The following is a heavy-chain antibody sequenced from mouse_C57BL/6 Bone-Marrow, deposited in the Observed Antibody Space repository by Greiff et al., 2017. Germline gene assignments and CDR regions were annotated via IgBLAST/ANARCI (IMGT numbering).Heavy chain of an antibody. V-gene: IGHV1-81*01. D-gene: IGHD1-1*02. CDR3: AVSDGYCGSCVSCWYFDV. Sequence: VMLVESGAELARPGASVKLSCKASGYTFTSYGISWVKQRTGQGLEWIGEIYPSSGNTYYNEKFKGKATLTADKSSSTAYMELRSLASEDSAVYYCAVSDGYCGSCVSCWYFDVWGTGTTVTVSS. J-gene: IGHJ1*03. CDR2: IYPSSGNT. CDR1: GYTFTSYG.